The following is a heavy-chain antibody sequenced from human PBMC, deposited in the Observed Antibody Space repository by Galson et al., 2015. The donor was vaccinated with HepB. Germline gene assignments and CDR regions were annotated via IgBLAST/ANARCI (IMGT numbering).Heavy chain of an antibody. CDR3: ASGIMITFGGFPHDY. CDR2: IIPIFGTA. CDR1: GGTFSSYA. J-gene: IGHJ4*02. Sequence: SVKVSCKASGGTFSSYAISWVRQAPGQGLEWMGGIIPIFGTANYAQKFQGRVTITADESTSTAYMELSSLRSEDTAVYYCASGIMITFGGFPHDYWGQGTPVTVSS. D-gene: IGHD3-16*01. V-gene: IGHV1-69*13.